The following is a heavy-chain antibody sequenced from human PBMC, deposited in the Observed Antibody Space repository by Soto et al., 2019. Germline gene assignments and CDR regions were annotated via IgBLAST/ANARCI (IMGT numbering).Heavy chain of an antibody. Sequence: GWSLRLSCAPPGFTFSRYSMNWVRQAPGKGREWVSSISANGRNTYYADSVKGRFTISRDRSKPPMYLQLDSIRLEDTAIYYCAKDLYSLGWLALGGPFGSWGQGTLVALS. V-gene: IGHV3-23*01. J-gene: IGHJ4*02. D-gene: IGHD5-18*01. CDR1: GFTFSRYS. CDR3: AKDLYSLGWLALGGPFGS. CDR2: ISANGRNT.